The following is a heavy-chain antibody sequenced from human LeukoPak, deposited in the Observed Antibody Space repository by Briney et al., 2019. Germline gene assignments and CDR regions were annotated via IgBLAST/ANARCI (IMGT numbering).Heavy chain of an antibody. V-gene: IGHV3-20*01. J-gene: IGHJ3*02. CDR2: INWNGGST. CDR3: ARGTAAGIPDAFDI. CDR1: GFTFDDYG. D-gene: IGHD6-13*01. Sequence: GGSLRLSCAASGFTFDDYGMSWVRQAPGKGLEWVSGINWNGGSTGYADSVKGRFTISGDNAKNSLYLQMNSLRAEDTALYHCARGTAAGIPDAFDIWGQGTMVTVSS.